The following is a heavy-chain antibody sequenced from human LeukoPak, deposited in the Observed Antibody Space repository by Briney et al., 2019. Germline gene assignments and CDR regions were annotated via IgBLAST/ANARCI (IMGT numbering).Heavy chain of an antibody. CDR3: ARPGIAAAAGDGHAFDI. CDR1: GGSISSYY. J-gene: IGHJ3*02. V-gene: IGHV4-59*08. CDR2: IYYGGST. Sequence: SETLSLTCTVSGGSISSYYWSWIRQPPGKGLEWIGYIYYGGSTNYNPSLKSRVTISVDTSKNQFSLKLSSVTAADTAVYYCARPGIAAAAGDGHAFDIWGQGTMVTVSS. D-gene: IGHD6-13*01.